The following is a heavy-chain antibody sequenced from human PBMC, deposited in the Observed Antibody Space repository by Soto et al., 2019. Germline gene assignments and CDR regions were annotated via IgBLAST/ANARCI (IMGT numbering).Heavy chain of an antibody. CDR2: TTTILGTR. V-gene: IGHV1-69*01. J-gene: IGHJ5*02. D-gene: IGHD6-19*01. Sequence: QVQLVQSGAEVKKPGSSVKVSCKASGDTLSHYGGSWVRQVHGKGLEWMGGTTTILGTRDYAQKFEGRMTNTSAESTTTSYMELTSQTSDDLAVYYRAAGYSSETGAPWGQGTLVTVST. CDR1: GDTLSHYG. CDR3: AAGYSSETGAP.